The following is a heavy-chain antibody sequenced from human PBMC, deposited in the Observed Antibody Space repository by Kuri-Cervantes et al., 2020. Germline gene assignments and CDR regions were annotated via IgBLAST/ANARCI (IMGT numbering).Heavy chain of an antibody. CDR1: GFTFSSYT. J-gene: IGHJ4*02. CDR2: ILFDGRSE. CDR3: AKERLVGGSYYYYFDY. Sequence: GGSLRLSCEASGFTFSSYTMHWVRQAPGKGLEWVAVILFDGRSEHYAASVKGRFTISRDDSKRTLYLQMNSLRADDTSVYYCAKERLVGGSYYYYFDYWGQGTLVTVSS. V-gene: IGHV3-30*04. D-gene: IGHD3-10*01.